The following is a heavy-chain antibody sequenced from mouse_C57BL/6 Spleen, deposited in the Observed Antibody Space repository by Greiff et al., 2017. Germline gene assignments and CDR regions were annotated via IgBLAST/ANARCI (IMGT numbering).Heavy chain of an antibody. CDR2: IDPSDSYT. CDR1: GYTFTSYW. J-gene: IGHJ2*01. Sequence: QVQLQQPGAELVMPGASVKLSCKASGYTFTSYWMHWVKQRPGQGLEWIGEIDPSDSYTNYNQKFKGKSTLTVDKSSSTAYMQLSSLTSEDSAVYYCARGVGGYFDYWGQGTTLTVSS. CDR3: ARGVGGYFDY. D-gene: IGHD1-1*01. V-gene: IGHV1-69*01.